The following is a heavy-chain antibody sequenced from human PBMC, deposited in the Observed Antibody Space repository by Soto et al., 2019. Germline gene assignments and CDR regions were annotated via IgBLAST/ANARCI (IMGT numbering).Heavy chain of an antibody. CDR1: GGSISSYY. CDR3: ARFNWYFDL. J-gene: IGHJ2*01. Sequence: QVQLQESGPGLVKPSETLSLTCTVSGGSISSYYWSWIRQPPGKGLEWIGYIYYSGSTNYNPSLKRRVTITVDTSKTKFSLKLSSVTAADTAVYYCARFNWYFDLWGRGTLVTVSS. V-gene: IGHV4-59*08. CDR2: IYYSGST.